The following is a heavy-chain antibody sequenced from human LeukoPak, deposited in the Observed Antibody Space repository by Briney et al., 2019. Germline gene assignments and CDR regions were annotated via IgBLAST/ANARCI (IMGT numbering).Heavy chain of an antibody. J-gene: IGHJ4*02. D-gene: IGHD5-18*01. CDR3: ASYVDTSFGY. Sequence: SVKVSFSASGCAFSIYAYSLMRLPPGPGLGRMRRIIPILGIANYAQKFQGRDTITADKSTSTAYMELSSLRSEDTAVYYCASYVDTSFGYWGQGTMVTVSP. CDR2: IIPILGIA. CDR1: GCAFSIYA. V-gene: IGHV1-69*04.